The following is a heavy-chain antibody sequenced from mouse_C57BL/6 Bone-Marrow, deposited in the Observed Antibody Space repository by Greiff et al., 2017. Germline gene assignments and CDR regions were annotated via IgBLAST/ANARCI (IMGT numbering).Heavy chain of an antibody. D-gene: IGHD3-2*02. CDR3: ARDQAPPDRDY. J-gene: IGHJ4*01. Sequence: EVKLMESGGGLVKPGGSLKLSCAASGFTFSSYAMSWVRQTPEKRLEWVATISDGGSYTYYPDNVKGRFTISRDNAKNNLYLQMSHLKSEDTAMYYWARDQAPPDRDYWGKEPSVTVSS. CDR2: ISDGGSYT. V-gene: IGHV5-4*01. CDR1: GFTFSSYA.